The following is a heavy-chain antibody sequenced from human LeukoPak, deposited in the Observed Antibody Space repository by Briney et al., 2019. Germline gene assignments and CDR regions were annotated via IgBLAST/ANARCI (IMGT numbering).Heavy chain of an antibody. CDR3: AREVWFGERYYYYMDV. CDR1: GFTVSSNY. V-gene: IGHV3-53*01. J-gene: IGHJ6*03. D-gene: IGHD3-10*01. Sequence: PGGSLRLSCAASGFTVSSNYMSWVRQAPGKGLEWVSVIYSGGSTYYADSVKGRFTISRDNSKNTLYLQMNSLRAEDTAVYYCAREVWFGERYYYYMDVWGKGTTVTVSS. CDR2: IYSGGST.